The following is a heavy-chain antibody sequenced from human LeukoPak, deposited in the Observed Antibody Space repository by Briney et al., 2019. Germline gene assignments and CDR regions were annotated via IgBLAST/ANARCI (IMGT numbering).Heavy chain of an antibody. CDR2: ILNDGSQE. V-gene: IGHV3-33*01. D-gene: IGHD3-16*01. CDR3: AHDSPGLYGFDY. Sequence: GSLRLSCAASGFTFSSYGMHWVRQAPGKGLEWVAVILNDGSQEKYADSVKGRFTISRDNSKNTLFLQMNSLRAEDTAVYYCAHDSPGLYGFDYWGQGTLVTVSS. CDR1: GFTFSSYG. J-gene: IGHJ4*02.